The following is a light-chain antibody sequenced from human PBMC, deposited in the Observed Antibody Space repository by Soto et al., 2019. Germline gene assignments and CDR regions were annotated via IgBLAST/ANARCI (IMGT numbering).Light chain of an antibody. CDR2: GNN. Sequence: QSVLTQPPSVSGSPGQRVTISCTGSTSNIVAGYAVHWYQQLPGTAPKLLIYGNNNRPSGVPDRFSGSKSGTSASLAITGLHDEDEADYYCQSDDNSLTGSWVFGGGTKLTVL. J-gene: IGLJ3*02. CDR1: TSNIVAGYA. CDR3: QSDDNSLTGSWV. V-gene: IGLV1-40*01.